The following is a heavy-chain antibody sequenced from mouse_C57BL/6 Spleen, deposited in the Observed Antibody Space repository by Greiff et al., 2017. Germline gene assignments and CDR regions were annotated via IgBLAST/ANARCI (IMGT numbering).Heavy chain of an antibody. CDR1: GYTFTSYW. D-gene: IGHD2-2*01. Sequence: QVQLQQPGAELVRPGSSVKLSCKASGYTFTSYWMHWVKQRPIQGLEWIGNIDPSDSETHYNQKFKDKATLTVDKSSSTAYMQLSSLTSEDSAVYYCARSGYGYDGAWVAYWGQGTLVTVSA. J-gene: IGHJ3*01. V-gene: IGHV1-52*01. CDR3: ARSGYGYDGAWVAY. CDR2: IDPSDSET.